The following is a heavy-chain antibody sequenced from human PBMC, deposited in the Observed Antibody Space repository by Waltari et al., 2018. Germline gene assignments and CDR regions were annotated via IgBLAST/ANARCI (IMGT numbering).Heavy chain of an antibody. V-gene: IGHV3-30*02. CDR3: AGDISVSSPSL. CDR1: GFIFSRFD. CDR2: ILFNGIQK. Sequence: QVQLVESGGGVVQPGGSLRLSCKASGFIFSRFDMHWVRQAPGIVLRWVSLILFNGIQKYYSDSLKGRFTVSRDNSIDTLYLHMENLGSDDTATYFCAGDISVSSPSLWGRGTLVTVSS. J-gene: IGHJ1*01. D-gene: IGHD3-3*02.